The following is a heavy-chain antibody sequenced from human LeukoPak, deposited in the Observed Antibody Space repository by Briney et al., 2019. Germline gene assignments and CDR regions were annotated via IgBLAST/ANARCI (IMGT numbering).Heavy chain of an antibody. CDR3: ARGGVQLWLRYWFDP. Sequence: PSETLSLTCAVYGGSFSGYYWGWIRQPPGKGLEWIGEINHSGSTNYNPSLKSRVTISVDTSKNQFSLKLSSVTAADTAVYYCARGGVQLWLRYWFDPWGQGTLVTVSS. V-gene: IGHV4-34*01. J-gene: IGHJ5*02. CDR1: GGSFSGYY. CDR2: INHSGST. D-gene: IGHD5-18*01.